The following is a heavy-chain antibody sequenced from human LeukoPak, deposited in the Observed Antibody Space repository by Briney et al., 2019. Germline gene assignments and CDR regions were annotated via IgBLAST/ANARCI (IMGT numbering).Heavy chain of an antibody. D-gene: IGHD3-10*01. V-gene: IGHV3-30*02. CDR1: GVSFSGYA. Sequence: GGSLRLSCAVSGVSFSGYAMHWVRQAPGKGLEWVGLIKYDASDEYYADSVKGRFTISRDNSKNTLYLQMNSLRAEDTAVYYCAREWSYGSFYFDYWGQGTLVTVSS. CDR2: IKYDASDE. J-gene: IGHJ4*02. CDR3: AREWSYGSFYFDY.